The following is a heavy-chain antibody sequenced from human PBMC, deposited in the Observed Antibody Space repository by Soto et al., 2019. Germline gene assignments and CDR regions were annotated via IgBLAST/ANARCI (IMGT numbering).Heavy chain of an antibody. CDR1: GFTVSSNY. V-gene: IGHV3-53*01. CDR3: ARDRRTLYGMDV. Sequence: EVQLVESGGGLIQPGGSLRLSCAASGFTVSSNYMSWVRQAPGKGLEWVSVIYSGDTTYYADSVKGRFTISRDHSKNTLYLQMNSLRAEDTAGYYWARDRRTLYGMDVWGQGTTVTVSS. J-gene: IGHJ6*02. CDR2: IYSGDTT.